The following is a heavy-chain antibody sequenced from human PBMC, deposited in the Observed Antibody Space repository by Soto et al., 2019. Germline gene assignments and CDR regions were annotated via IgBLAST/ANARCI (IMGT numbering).Heavy chain of an antibody. Sequence: QVQLVQSGAEVKKPGSSVKVSCKASGGTFSSYAISWVRQAPGQGLEWMGGIIPIFGTANYAQKFQGRVTITADKSTSTAYLGLGSLGSEDTAVYYWAGATYSSTGEAGRWFDPWGQGTLVTGSS. D-gene: IGHD6-13*01. V-gene: IGHV1-69*06. J-gene: IGHJ5*02. CDR3: AGATYSSTGEAGRWFDP. CDR2: IIPIFGTA. CDR1: GGTFSSYA.